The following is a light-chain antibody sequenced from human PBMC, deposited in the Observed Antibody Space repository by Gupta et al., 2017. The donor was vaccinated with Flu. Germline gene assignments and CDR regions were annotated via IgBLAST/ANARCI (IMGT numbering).Light chain of an antibody. CDR2: KVS. J-gene: IGKJ2*01. CDR1: ESLIHSDGNTY. V-gene: IGKV2-30*02. CDR3: RQTAHWPYT. Sequence: DVVMTQSPLSLPVTPGQPASISCRSSESLIHSDGNTYLNWFQQRPGQSPRRLIYKVSDRDSGVPDRFSGSWSGTDFTLKISSVEPEDVGVYYCRQTAHWPYTFGQGTKLEIK.